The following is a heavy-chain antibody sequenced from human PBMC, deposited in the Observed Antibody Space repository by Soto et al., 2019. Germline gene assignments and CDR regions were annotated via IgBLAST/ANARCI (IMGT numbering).Heavy chain of an antibody. CDR1: GDSISRDGSS. CDR3: AREMSYYFDS. V-gene: IGHV4-30-2*01. J-gene: IGHJ4*01. CDR2: IYHSGAT. Sequence: QVQLPESGSGLVKPSQTLVLTCTVSGDSISRDGSSWSWLRQPPGKGLEWIGYIYHSGATYYNPSLKSRVTTSVDKSKNQFSLSLASVTAADTAVYYCAREMSYYFDSWGHGTLVTVSS.